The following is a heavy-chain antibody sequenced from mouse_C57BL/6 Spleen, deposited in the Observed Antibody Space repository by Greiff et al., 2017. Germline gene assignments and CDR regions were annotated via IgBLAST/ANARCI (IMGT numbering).Heavy chain of an antibody. V-gene: IGHV5-4*01. D-gene: IGHD2-4*01. J-gene: IGHJ2*01. CDR1: GFTFSSYA. CDR2: ISDGGSYT. CDR3: ARYDYDGGGYFDY. Sequence: EVQLVESGGGLVKPGGSLKLSCAASGFTFSSYAMSWVRQTPEKRLEWVATISDGGSYTYYPDNVKGRFTISRDNAKNNLYLQMSHLKSEDKAMYDCARYDYDGGGYFDYWGQGTTRTVST.